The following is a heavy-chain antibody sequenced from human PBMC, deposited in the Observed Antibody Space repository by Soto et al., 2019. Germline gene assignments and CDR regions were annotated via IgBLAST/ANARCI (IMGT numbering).Heavy chain of an antibody. V-gene: IGHV3-23*01. D-gene: IGHD3-3*01. Sequence: LRLSCAASGFRFGSYALSWVRQAPGKGLEWVSTISGSDGKTFYADSVKGRFSISRDTSQSTLYLQMNSLRADDTALYYCARWSYLDYWGQGTRVTVSS. CDR2: ISGSDGKT. CDR1: GFRFGSYA. J-gene: IGHJ4*02. CDR3: ARWSYLDY.